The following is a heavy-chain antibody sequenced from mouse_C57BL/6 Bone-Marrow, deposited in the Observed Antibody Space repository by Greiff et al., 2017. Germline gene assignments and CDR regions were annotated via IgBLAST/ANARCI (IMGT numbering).Heavy chain of an antibody. CDR3: ARGVYYGSSPAWFAY. J-gene: IGHJ3*01. V-gene: IGHV1-50*01. CDR1: GYTFTSYW. CDR2: IDPSDSYT. Sequence: QAQLQQPGAELVKPGASVKLSCKASGYTFTSYWMQWVKQRPGQGLEWIGEIDPSDSYTNYNQQFQGKATLTVDTSSSTAYMQLSSLTSEDSAVYYCARGVYYGSSPAWFAYWGQGTLVTVSA. D-gene: IGHD1-1*01.